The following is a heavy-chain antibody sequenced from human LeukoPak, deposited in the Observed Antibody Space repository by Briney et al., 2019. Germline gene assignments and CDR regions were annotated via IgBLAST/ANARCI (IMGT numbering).Heavy chain of an antibody. V-gene: IGHV5-51*01. CDR1: GYSFTSYW. J-gene: IGHJ4*02. CDR3: ARADYCSSTSCYLYFDY. D-gene: IGHD2-2*01. CDR2: IYPGDSDT. Sequence: GESLKISCKGSGYSFTSYWIGWVRQTPGKGLEWMGIIYPGDSDTRYSPSFQGQVTISADKSISTAYLQWSSLKASDTAMYYCARADYCSSTSCYLYFDYWGQGTLVTVSS.